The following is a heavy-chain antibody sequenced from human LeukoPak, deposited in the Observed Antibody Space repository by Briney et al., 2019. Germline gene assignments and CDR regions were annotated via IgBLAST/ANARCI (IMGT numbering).Heavy chain of an antibody. CDR3: ARELRYDNSDSGAF. D-gene: IGHD3-22*01. CDR2: IYYSGST. Sequence: SETLSLTCTVSGGSISSYYWSWIRQPPGKGLEWIGHIYYSGSTNYNPSLKSRVTISVDTSKNQFSLKLSSVTAADTAVYYCARELRYDNSDSGAFWGQGTVVTVSS. J-gene: IGHJ3*01. V-gene: IGHV4-59*01. CDR1: GGSISSYY.